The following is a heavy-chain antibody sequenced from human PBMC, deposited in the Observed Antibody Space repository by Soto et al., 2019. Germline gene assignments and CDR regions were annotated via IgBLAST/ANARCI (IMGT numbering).Heavy chain of an antibody. CDR1: GFKYTDFA. J-gene: IGHJ6*02. CDR2: ISYDGSDK. Sequence: VQLVESGGGEVQPGRSLRLSCAASGFKYTDFALHWVRQATGKGLEWVAIISYDGSDKYYADSVKGRFVISSDNPKNTLYLEMNSLRPEDTAVYFCARRAWDSYYAIDVWGQGTTVTVFS. CDR3: ARRAWDSYYAIDV. D-gene: IGHD3-22*01. V-gene: IGHV3-30*09.